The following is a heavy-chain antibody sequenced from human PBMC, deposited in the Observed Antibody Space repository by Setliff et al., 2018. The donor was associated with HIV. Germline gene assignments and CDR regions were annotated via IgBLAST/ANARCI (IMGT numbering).Heavy chain of an antibody. CDR1: GGSISSNNYY. CDR2: MYYSGRT. D-gene: IGHD2-8*01. Sequence: SETLSLTCTVSGGSISSNNYYWGWIRQPPGKGLEWIGTMYYSGRTYYNRSLKSRVTISVDTSKNQFSLKLSSVTAADTAVYYCASSPIITNGYYFDYWGPGTLVTVSS. CDR3: ASSPIITNGYYFDY. J-gene: IGHJ4*02. V-gene: IGHV4-39*01.